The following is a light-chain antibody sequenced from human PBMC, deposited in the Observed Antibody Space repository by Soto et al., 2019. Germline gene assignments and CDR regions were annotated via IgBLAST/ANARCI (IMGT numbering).Light chain of an antibody. J-gene: IGLJ1*01. CDR3: CSYTSSRTYV. CDR1: SSDIGDFNS. Sequence: QSALTQPPSASGSPGQSVTISCTGTSSDIGDFNSVSWYQQHPGRAPKVMIYEVTNRPSGVSDRFSGSKSGNTASLTISGLQAEDEADYYCCSYTSSRTYVFGTGTKVTVL. CDR2: EVT. V-gene: IGLV2-14*01.